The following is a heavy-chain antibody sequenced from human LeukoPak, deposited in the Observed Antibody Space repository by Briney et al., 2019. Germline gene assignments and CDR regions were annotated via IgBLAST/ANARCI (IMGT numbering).Heavy chain of an antibody. CDR2: IGYSGRTI. D-gene: IGHD6-25*01. Sequence: GGSLRLSCAASGFTFSSYEMNWVRQAPGKGLEWVANIGYSGRTIYYADSVKGRFTISRDNAKNSLYLQMNSLRVEDTAVYYCALSAAASDFDYWGQGALVTVSS. CDR3: ALSAAASDFDY. V-gene: IGHV3-48*03. J-gene: IGHJ4*02. CDR1: GFTFSSYE.